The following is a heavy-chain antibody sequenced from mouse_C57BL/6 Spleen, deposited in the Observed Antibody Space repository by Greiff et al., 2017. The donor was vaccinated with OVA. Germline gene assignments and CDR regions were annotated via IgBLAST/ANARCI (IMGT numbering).Heavy chain of an antibody. V-gene: IGHV1-85*01. J-gene: IGHJ1*03. CDR1: GYTFTSYD. D-gene: IGHD6-1*01. Sequence: QVQLQQPGTELVKPGASVKLSCKASGYTFTSYDINWVKQRPGQGLEWIGWIYPRDGSTKYNEKFKGKATLTVDTSSSTAYMELHSLTSEDSAVYFCARLASYWYFDVWGTGTTVTVSS. CDR2: IYPRDGST. CDR3: ARLASYWYFDV.